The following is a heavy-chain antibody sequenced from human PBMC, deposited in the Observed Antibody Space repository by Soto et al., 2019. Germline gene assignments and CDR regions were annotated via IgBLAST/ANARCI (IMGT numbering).Heavy chain of an antibody. J-gene: IGHJ4*02. Sequence: ESGGGLVQPGGSLRLSCAASGFTFSSYEMNWVRQAPGKGLEWVSYISSSGSTIYYADSVKGRFTISRDNAKNSLYLQMNSLRAEDTAVYYCARDSLIYDSSVWGQGTLVTVSS. CDR1: GFTFSSYE. CDR2: ISSSGSTI. CDR3: ARDSLIYDSSV. D-gene: IGHD3-22*01. V-gene: IGHV3-48*03.